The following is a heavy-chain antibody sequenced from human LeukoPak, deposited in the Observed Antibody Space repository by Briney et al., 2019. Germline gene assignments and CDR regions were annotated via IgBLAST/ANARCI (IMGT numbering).Heavy chain of an antibody. D-gene: IGHD1-1*01. V-gene: IGHV4-59*01. Sequence: SETLSLTCTVSGGSISSYYWSWIQQPPGKGLEWIGYIYYSGSTNYNPSLKSRVTISVDTSKNQFSLKLSSVTAADAAVYYCARDRNNWNDGRDYYYYGMDVWGQGTTVTVSS. CDR1: GGSISSYY. J-gene: IGHJ6*02. CDR3: ARDRNNWNDGRDYYYYGMDV. CDR2: IYYSGST.